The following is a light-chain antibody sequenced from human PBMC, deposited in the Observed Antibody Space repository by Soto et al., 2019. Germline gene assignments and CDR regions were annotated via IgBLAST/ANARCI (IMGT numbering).Light chain of an antibody. CDR3: QQYGSSPRT. Sequence: EIVLTQSPGTLSLSPVERATLSCMASQSVSSSYLAWYQQKPGQAPRLLIYGASSRATGIPDRFSGSGSGTDFTLTISRLEPEDFAVYYCQQYGSSPRTFGQGTKVE. J-gene: IGKJ1*01. CDR1: QSVSSSY. V-gene: IGKV3-20*01. CDR2: GAS.